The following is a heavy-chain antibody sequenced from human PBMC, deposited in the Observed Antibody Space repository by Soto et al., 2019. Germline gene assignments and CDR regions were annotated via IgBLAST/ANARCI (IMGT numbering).Heavy chain of an antibody. V-gene: IGHV3-30-3*01. CDR2: ISDDGSNK. CDR1: GFTFSSYA. D-gene: IGHD2-2*01. Sequence: QVQLVESGGGVVQPGRSLRLSCAASGFTFSSYAMHWVRQAPGKGLEWVAVISDDGSNKYYADSVKGRFTIYRDNSKNTLYLHMNSLRAEDTAVYYCARDPVPARWGAFDIWGQGKMVTVSS. J-gene: IGHJ3*02. CDR3: ARDPVPARWGAFDI.